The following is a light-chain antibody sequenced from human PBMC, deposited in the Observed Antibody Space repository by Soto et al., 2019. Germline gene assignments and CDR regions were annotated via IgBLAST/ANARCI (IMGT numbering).Light chain of an antibody. CDR2: EGH. CDR1: SGFVGSFSL. V-gene: IGLV2-14*02. J-gene: IGLJ2*01. CDR3: ETWDSNSHVI. Sequence: QSALAQPASVSGSPGQSITISCTGTSGFVGSFSLVSWYQQHPGKAPKVMISEGHRRPSGVPDRFSGSSSGADRYLTISDLQSEDEANYYCETWDSNSHVIFGGGTQLTVL.